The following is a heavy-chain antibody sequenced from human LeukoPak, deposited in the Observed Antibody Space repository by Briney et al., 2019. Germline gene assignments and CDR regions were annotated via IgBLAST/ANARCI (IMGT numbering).Heavy chain of an antibody. CDR2: ISGSGDST. CDR3: AKDPYSSGWYNWFDP. J-gene: IGHJ5*02. Sequence: GGSLRLSCAASGFRFSSYGMSWVRQAPGKGLDWVSSISGSGDSTYYADSVKGQFTISRDNSNNTVYLEINRLRADDTAVYYCAKDPYSSGWYNWFDPWGQGTLVTVSS. V-gene: IGHV3-23*01. D-gene: IGHD6-19*01. CDR1: GFRFSSYG.